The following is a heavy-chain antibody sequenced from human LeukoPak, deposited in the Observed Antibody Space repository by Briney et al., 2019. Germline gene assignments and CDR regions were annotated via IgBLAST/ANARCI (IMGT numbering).Heavy chain of an antibody. CDR3: ASPGTAMVKSVGGFDY. CDR2: INHSGST. Sequence: PSETLSLTCAVYGGSFSGYYWSWIRQPPGKGLEWIGEINHSGSTNYNPSLKSRVTISVDTSKNQFSLKLSSVTAADTAVYYCASPGTAMVKSVGGFDYWGQGTLVTVSS. CDR1: GGSFSGYY. V-gene: IGHV4-34*01. J-gene: IGHJ4*02. D-gene: IGHD5-18*01.